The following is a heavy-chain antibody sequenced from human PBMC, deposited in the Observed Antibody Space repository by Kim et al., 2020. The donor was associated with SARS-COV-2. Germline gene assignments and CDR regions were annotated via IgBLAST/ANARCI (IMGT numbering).Heavy chain of an antibody. J-gene: IGHJ4*02. CDR3: ARLEGSVSKALKYHFDY. D-gene: IGHD3-10*01. V-gene: IGHV5-51*01. CDR1: GYSFTSYW. CDR2: IYPGDSDT. Sequence: GESLQISCKCSGYSFTSYWIAWVRQMPGKGLEWMGIIYPGDSDTMYSPSFQGQVIISADKSISTAYLQWSRLKASDSAMYYCARLEGSVSKALKYHFDYWGQGNLVTVSS.